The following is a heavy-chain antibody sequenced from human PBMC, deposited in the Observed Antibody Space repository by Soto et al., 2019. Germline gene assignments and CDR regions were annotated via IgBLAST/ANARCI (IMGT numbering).Heavy chain of an antibody. J-gene: IGHJ6*03. CDR2: ISSSSYI. Sequence: GGSLRLSCAASGFTFSSYSMNWVRQAPGKGLEWVSSISSSSYIYYADSVKGRFTISRDNAKNSLYLQMNSLRAEDTAVYYCARDPYFWSGPKPSYYYMDVWGKGTTVTVSS. CDR1: GFTFSSYS. V-gene: IGHV3-21*01. CDR3: ARDPYFWSGPKPSYYYMDV. D-gene: IGHD3-3*01.